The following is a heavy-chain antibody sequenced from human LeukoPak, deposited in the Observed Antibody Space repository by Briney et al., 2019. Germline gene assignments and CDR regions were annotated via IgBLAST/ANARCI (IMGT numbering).Heavy chain of an antibody. J-gene: IGHJ4*02. Sequence: HTGGSLRLSCAASGFLFSSSWMNWVRQAPGKGLEWVASMKPDGSQTYYVDSVKGRFNISRDIAKNSLYLQMDSLRAEDTAVYYCARDRYDFWSGYYSLDYWGQGTLVTVSS. CDR3: ARDRYDFWSGYYSLDY. CDR2: MKPDGSQT. CDR1: GFLFSSSW. D-gene: IGHD3-3*01. V-gene: IGHV3-7*01.